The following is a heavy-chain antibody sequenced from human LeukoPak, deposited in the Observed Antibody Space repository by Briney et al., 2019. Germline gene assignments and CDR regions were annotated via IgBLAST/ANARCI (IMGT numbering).Heavy chain of an antibody. CDR1: GFTFSSYA. CDR3: ARGQSPNYDFWSGYYVY. J-gene: IGHJ4*02. CDR2: ISYDGSNK. Sequence: PGGSLRLSCAASGFTFSSYAMPWVRQAPGKGLEWVAVISYDGSNKYYADSVKGRFTISRDNSKNTLYLQMNSLRAEDTAVYYCARGQSPNYDFWSGYYVYWGQGTLVTVSS. D-gene: IGHD3-3*01. V-gene: IGHV3-30-3*01.